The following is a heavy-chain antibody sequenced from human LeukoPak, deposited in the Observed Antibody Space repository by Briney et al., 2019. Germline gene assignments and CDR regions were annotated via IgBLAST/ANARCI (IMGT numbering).Heavy chain of an antibody. CDR1: GFTFSSYS. D-gene: IGHD3-3*01. V-gene: IGHV3-48*04. Sequence: GGSLRLSCEASGFTFSSYSMNWVRQAPGKGLEWVSYISSSGSTIYYADSVKGRFTISRDNAKNSLYLQMNSLRAEDTAVYYCARGRAYYDFWSGYYSFDYWGQGTLVTVSS. J-gene: IGHJ4*02. CDR3: ARGRAYYDFWSGYYSFDY. CDR2: ISSSGSTI.